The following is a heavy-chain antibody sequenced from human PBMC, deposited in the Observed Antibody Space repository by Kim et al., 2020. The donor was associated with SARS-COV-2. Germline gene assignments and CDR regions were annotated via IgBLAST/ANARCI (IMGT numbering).Heavy chain of an antibody. CDR2: ISWDGGSK. Sequence: GGSLRLSCAASGFTFDDYTMHWVRQAPGKGLEWVSLISWDGGSKYYADSVKGRFTISRDNSKNSLYLQMNSLRTEDTALYYCAKDMGDCSSTSCTFDYWGQGTLVTVSS. V-gene: IGHV3-43*01. CDR1: GFTFDDYT. CDR3: AKDMGDCSSTSCTFDY. J-gene: IGHJ4*02. D-gene: IGHD2-2*01.